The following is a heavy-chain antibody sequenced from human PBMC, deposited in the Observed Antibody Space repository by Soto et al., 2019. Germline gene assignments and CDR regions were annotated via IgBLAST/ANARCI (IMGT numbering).Heavy chain of an antibody. CDR2: INPSGGST. CDR1: GYTFTSYY. V-gene: IGHV1-46*01. J-gene: IGHJ4*02. D-gene: IGHD3-22*01. Sequence: ASVKVSCKASGYTFTSYYMHWVRQAPGQGLEWMGIINPSGGSTSYAQKFQGRVTMTRDTSTSTVYMELSSLRSEDTAVYYCAREGSSPYYYDSSGYFDFWSQGIQVTVSS. CDR3: AREGSSPYYYDSSGYFDF.